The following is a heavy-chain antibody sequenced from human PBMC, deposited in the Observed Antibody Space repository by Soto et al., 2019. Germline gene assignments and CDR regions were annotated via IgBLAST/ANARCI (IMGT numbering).Heavy chain of an antibody. CDR1: GFTFSSYG. J-gene: IGHJ3*02. CDR3: AKDLDGVGAFDI. V-gene: IGHV3-30*18. D-gene: IGHD4-17*01. Sequence: PGGSLRLSCAASGFTFSSYGMHWVRQAPGKGLEWVAVISYDGSNKYYADSVKGRFTISRDNSKNTLYLQMNSLRAEDTAVYYCAKDLDGVGAFDIWGQGTMVTVSS. CDR2: ISYDGSNK.